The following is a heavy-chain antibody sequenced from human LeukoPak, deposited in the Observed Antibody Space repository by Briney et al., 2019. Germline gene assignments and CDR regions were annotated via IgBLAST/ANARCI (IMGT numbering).Heavy chain of an antibody. D-gene: IGHD2-2*01. CDR2: IIPILGIA. Sequence: ASVKVSCKASGGTFSSYAISWVRQAPGQGLEWMGRIIPILGIANYAQKFQGRVTITADKSTSTAYMELSSLRSEDTAVYYCAVRYCSSTSCYHDYWGQGTLVTVSS. V-gene: IGHV1-69*04. J-gene: IGHJ4*02. CDR1: GGTFSSYA. CDR3: AVRYCSSTSCYHDY.